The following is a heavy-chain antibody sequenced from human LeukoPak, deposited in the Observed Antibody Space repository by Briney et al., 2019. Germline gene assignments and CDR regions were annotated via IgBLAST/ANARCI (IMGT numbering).Heavy chain of an antibody. J-gene: IGHJ6*03. V-gene: IGHV4-4*07. Sequence: SETLSLTXTVSGGPIRSHYWSWIRQPAGKGLEWIGRMFDGGSTNYNPSLKSRVTMSVDTSKNQFSLKLSSVTAADMAIYYCAAGNYYYYMDVWGKGTTVTVSS. CDR2: MFDGGST. CDR3: AAGNYYYYMDV. CDR1: GGPIRSHY.